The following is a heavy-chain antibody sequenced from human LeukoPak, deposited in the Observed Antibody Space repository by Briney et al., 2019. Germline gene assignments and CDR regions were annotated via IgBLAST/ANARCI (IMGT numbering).Heavy chain of an antibody. V-gene: IGHV4-34*01. CDR1: GGSFSGYY. J-gene: IGHJ5*02. CDR3: ARGGGAMVRGVRRRNWFDP. Sequence: SETLSLTCAVYGGSFSGYYWSWIRQPPGKGLEWIGEINHRGSTNYNPSLKSRVTISVDTSKNQFSLKLSSVTAADTAVYYCARGGGAMVRGVRRRNWFDPWGQGTLVTVSS. D-gene: IGHD3-10*01. CDR2: INHRGST.